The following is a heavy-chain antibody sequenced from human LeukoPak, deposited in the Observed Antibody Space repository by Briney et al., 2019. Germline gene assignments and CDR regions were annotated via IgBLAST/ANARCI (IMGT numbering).Heavy chain of an antibody. J-gene: IGHJ5*02. D-gene: IGHD1-26*01. V-gene: IGHV1-18*01. CDR1: GYTFTNYI. CDR3: ARGGNYFRFDP. Sequence: ASVKVSCKASGYTFTNYIISWVRQAPGQGLEWMGWISAYNGNTNYAQKLQGRVTMTTDTSTATAYMELRSLRSDDTAVYCCARGGNYFRFDPWGQGTLVTVSS. CDR2: ISAYNGNT.